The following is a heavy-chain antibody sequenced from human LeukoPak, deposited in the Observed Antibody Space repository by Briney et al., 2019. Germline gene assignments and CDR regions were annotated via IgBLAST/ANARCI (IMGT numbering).Heavy chain of an antibody. J-gene: IGHJ4*02. CDR3: ARLGGSGSYSLDY. CDR1: GGSISSYY. V-gene: IGHV4-59*08. Sequence: SETLSLTCTASGGSISSYYWSWIRQPPGKGLAWIGYIYYSGSTNYSPSLKSRVTISVDTSKNQFSLKLSSVTAADAAVYYCARLGGSGSYSLDYWGQGTLVTVSS. D-gene: IGHD3-10*01. CDR2: IYYSGST.